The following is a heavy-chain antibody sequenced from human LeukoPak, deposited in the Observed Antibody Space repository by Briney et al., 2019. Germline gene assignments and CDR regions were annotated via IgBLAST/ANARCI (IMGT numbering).Heavy chain of an antibody. D-gene: IGHD4-17*01. CDR3: ARALYGVRYFDY. V-gene: IGHV1-2*02. CDR1: GYTFTGYY. J-gene: IGHJ4*02. CDR2: INPNSGGT. Sequence: ASVKVSCKASGYTFTGYYMHWVRQAPGRGLERMGWINPNSGGTNYAQKFQGRVTMTRDTSISTAYMELSRLRSDDTAVYYCARALYGVRYFDYWGQGTLVTVSS.